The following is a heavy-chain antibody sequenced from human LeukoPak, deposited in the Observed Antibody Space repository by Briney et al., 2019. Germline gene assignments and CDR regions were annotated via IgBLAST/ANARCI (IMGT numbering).Heavy chain of an antibody. CDR3: ARRDGYNYGRKLDY. CDR2: INHSGST. J-gene: IGHJ4*02. V-gene: IGHV4-34*01. D-gene: IGHD5-24*01. Sequence: SETLSLTCAVYGGSFSGYYWSWIRQPPGKGLEWIGEINHSGSTNYNPSLKSRVTISVDTSKNQFSLKLSSVTAADTAVYYCARRDGYNYGRKLDYWGQGTLVTVSS. CDR1: GGSFSGYY.